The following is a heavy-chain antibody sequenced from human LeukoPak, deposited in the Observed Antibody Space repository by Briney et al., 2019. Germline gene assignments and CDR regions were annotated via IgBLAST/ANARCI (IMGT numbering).Heavy chain of an antibody. Sequence: SETLSLTCTVSGGSISSSSYSWGWLRQPPGKGLEWIVSIYYSGSTYYNPSLKSRVTISVDPSKNQFSLKLSSVTAADTAVYYCARHSGYSYGYAYYYYYMDVWGKGTTVTVSS. CDR3: ARHSGYSYGYAYYYYYMDV. V-gene: IGHV4-39*01. D-gene: IGHD5-18*01. CDR1: GGSISSSSYS. CDR2: IYYSGST. J-gene: IGHJ6*03.